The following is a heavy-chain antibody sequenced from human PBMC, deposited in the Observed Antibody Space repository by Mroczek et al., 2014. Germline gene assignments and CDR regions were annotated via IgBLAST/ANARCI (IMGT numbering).Heavy chain of an antibody. CDR2: INPNSGGT. CDR3: ARESGTPEDYYYGMDV. CDR1: GYTFTGYY. V-gene: IGHV1-2*02. Sequence: QVQLQESGAEVKRPGASVKVSCKASGYTFTGYYMHWVRQAPGQGLEWMGWINPNSGGTNYAQKFQGRVTMTRDTSISTAYMELSRLRSDDTAVYYCARESGTPEDYYYGMDVWGQGTTVTVSS. D-gene: IGHD3-10*01. J-gene: IGHJ6*02.